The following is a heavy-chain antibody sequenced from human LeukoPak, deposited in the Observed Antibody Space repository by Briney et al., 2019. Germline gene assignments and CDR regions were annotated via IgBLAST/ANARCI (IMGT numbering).Heavy chain of an antibody. CDR3: ARVGAGTCCHFKY. CDR2: INPNGGAT. D-gene: IGHD6-13*01. J-gene: IGHJ4*02. V-gene: IGHV1-2*02. Sequence: WASVKVSCKASGYMFTGYYLHWVRQAPGQGLEWMGWINPNGGATNYAQKFKGRVTMTRDTSISTAYMEVSGLRSDDTAVYYCARVGAGTCCHFKYWGQGTLATVSS. CDR1: GYMFTGYY.